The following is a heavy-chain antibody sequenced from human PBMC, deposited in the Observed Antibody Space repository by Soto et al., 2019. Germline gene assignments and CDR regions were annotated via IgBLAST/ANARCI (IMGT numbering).Heavy chain of an antibody. V-gene: IGHV1-69*02. CDR2: IIPFLGIA. J-gene: IGHJ3*02. CDR1: GGTFSSYT. Sequence: QVQLVQSGAEVKKPGSSVKVSCKASGGTFSSYTISWVRQAPGQGVEWMGGIIPFLGIANYAQKFEGSVTITADKSTSTAYMELSSLSSEDTALYYCARGSRHDRTAVAAYDFDICGQGTIVNVSS. D-gene: IGHD6-19*01. CDR3: ARGSRHDRTAVAAYDFDI.